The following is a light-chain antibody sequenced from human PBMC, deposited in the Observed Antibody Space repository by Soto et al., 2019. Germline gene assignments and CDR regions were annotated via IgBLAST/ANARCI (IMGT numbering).Light chain of an antibody. CDR3: AACDDTLSGDWV. J-gene: IGLJ3*02. V-gene: IGLV1-47*01. CDR2: RDN. CDR1: ISNVGSNY. Sequence: QSVLSQPPSASGTPGQRVTISCSGSISNVGSNYVYWYQQLPGTAPKLLIYRDNQRPSGVPDRCSASKSGTSAYLAISGLRSEDEAVYYCAACDDTLSGDWVFGVGTQLTVL.